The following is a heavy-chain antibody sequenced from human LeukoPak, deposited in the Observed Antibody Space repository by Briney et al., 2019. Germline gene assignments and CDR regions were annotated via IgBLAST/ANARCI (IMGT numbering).Heavy chain of an antibody. CDR2: ISAYNGNT. CDR3: ARDVPHYYDSSGYPDY. D-gene: IGHD3-22*01. CDR1: GYTFTSYG. V-gene: IGHV1-18*01. Sequence: AASVKVSCKAAGYTFTSYGISWVRQAPGQGLEWMGWISAYNGNTNYAQKLQGRVTMTTDTSTSTAYMELRSLRSDDTAVYYCARDVPHYYDSSGYPDYWGQGTLVTVSS. J-gene: IGHJ4*02.